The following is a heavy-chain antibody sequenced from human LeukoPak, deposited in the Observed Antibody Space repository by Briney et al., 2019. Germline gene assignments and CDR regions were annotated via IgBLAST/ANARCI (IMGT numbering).Heavy chain of an antibody. J-gene: IGHJ5*02. D-gene: IGHD6-13*01. CDR3: ARLYIGGYSWSTNYNWFDP. CDR2: INHSGST. Sequence: SETLSLTCAVYGGSFSGYYWSWIRQPPGKGLEWIGEINHSGSTNYNPSIKGRVTISVDTSKNQFSLNLTSVTAADTAVYYCARLYIGGYSWSTNYNWFDPWGQGTLVTVSS. V-gene: IGHV4-34*01. CDR1: GGSFSGYY.